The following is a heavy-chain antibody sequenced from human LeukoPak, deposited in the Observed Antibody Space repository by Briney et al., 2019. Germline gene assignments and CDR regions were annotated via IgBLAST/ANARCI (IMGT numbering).Heavy chain of an antibody. V-gene: IGHV7-4-1*04. CDR3: ARGLSPWIVVVATDENWFDP. D-gene: IGHD2-15*01. Sequence: ASVKVPCKASGYTFTSYAMNWVRQAPGQGLEWMGWINTNTGNPTYAQGFTGRFVFSLDTSVSMAYLQISSLKAEDTAVYYCARGLSPWIVVVATDENWFDPWGQGTLVTVSS. CDR2: INTNTGNP. CDR1: GYTFTSYA. J-gene: IGHJ5*02.